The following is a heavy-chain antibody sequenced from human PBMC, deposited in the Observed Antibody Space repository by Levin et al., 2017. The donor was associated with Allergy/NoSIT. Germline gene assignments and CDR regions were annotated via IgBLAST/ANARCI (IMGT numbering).Heavy chain of an antibody. CDR3: ARHLQGSCSGGSCYAYWYFDL. CDR2: TPYSGST. V-gene: IGHV4-59*08. D-gene: IGHD2-15*01. J-gene: IGHJ2*01. Sequence: SSETLSLTFTVSGGSISNNYWSWIRQPPGKGLEWIGYTPYSGSTNYNPSLKSRVTISLDTSKNQFSLRLTSVTAVDTAVYFCARHLQGSCSGGSCYAYWYFDLWGRGTLVTVSS. CDR1: GGSISNNY.